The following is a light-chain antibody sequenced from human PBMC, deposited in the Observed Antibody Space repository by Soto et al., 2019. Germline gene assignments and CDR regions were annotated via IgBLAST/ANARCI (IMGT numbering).Light chain of an antibody. Sequence: QSVLTQPPSASGTPGQRVTISCSGSSSNIGRNTANLYRQLPGTAPKLLIYSNDLRPSGVPDRLSGSNSGTSASLAISGLQSEDEADYYCASWADSLNGYVFGTGTKVTVL. V-gene: IGLV1-44*01. J-gene: IGLJ1*01. CDR1: SSNIGRNT. CDR3: ASWADSLNGYV. CDR2: SND.